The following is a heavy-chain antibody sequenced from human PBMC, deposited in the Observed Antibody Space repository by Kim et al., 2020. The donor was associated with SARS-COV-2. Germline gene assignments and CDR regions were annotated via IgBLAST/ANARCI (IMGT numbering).Heavy chain of an antibody. D-gene: IGHD2-2*01. CDR1: GGSVSSGSYY. Sequence: SETLSLTCTVSGGSVSSGSYYWSWIRQPPGKGLEWIGYIYYSGSTNYNPSLKSRVTISVDTSKNQFSLKLSSVTAADTAVYYCARAPIVVVPAAMEFDY. J-gene: IGHJ4*01. CDR2: IYYSGST. CDR3: ARAPIVVVPAAMEFDY. V-gene: IGHV4-61*01.